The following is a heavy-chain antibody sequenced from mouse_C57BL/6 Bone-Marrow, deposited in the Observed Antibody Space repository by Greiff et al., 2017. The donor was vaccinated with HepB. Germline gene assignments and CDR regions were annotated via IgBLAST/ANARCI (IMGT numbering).Heavy chain of an antibody. J-gene: IGHJ2*01. CDR2: IHPNSGST. Sequence: QVQLQQSGAELVKPGASVKLSCKASGYTFTSYWMHWVKQRPGQGLEWIGMIHPNSGSTNYNEKFKSKATLTVDKSSSTAYMQLSSLTSEDSAVYYCARDIYYYGSSPLFDYWGQGTTLTVSS. V-gene: IGHV1-64*01. D-gene: IGHD1-1*01. CDR3: ARDIYYYGSSPLFDY. CDR1: GYTFTSYW.